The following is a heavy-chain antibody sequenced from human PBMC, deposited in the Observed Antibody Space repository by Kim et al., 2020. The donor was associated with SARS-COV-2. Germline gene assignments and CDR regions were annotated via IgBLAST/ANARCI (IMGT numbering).Heavy chain of an antibody. CDR2: IWYDGSNK. D-gene: IGHD1-1*01. Sequence: GGSLRLSCEASGFTFSSYGMHWVRQAPGKGLEWVAVIWYDGSNKYYADSVKGRFTISRDNSKNTLYLQMNSLRAEDTAVYYCARGPYNWNDEADQNYYYGMDVWGQGTTVTVSS. CDR3: ARGPYNWNDEADQNYYYGMDV. V-gene: IGHV3-33*01. CDR1: GFTFSSYG. J-gene: IGHJ6*02.